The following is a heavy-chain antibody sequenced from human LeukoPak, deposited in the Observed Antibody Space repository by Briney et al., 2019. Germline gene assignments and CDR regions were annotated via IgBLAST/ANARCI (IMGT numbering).Heavy chain of an antibody. CDR3: ARDVEVAAGPEYFQH. D-gene: IGHD6-13*01. CDR2: ISSCGSTI. Sequence: GGSLRLSCAASGFTFSDYYMSWIRQAPGKGLEWVSYISSCGSTIYYADSVKGRFTISRDNAKNSLYLQMNSLRAEDTAVYYCARDVEVAAGPEYFQHWGQGTLVTVSS. V-gene: IGHV3-11*04. CDR1: GFTFSDYY. J-gene: IGHJ1*01.